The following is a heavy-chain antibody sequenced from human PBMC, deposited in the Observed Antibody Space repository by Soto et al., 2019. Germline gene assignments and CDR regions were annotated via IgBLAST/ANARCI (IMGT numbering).Heavy chain of an antibody. J-gene: IGHJ5*02. Sequence: GGSLRLSCAASGFTFSNYEMNWVRQAPGKEPEWISYIGTSGDTMYYAESVRGRFTVSRDNAKNSLFLQMTSLRAEDTAVYYCAREHGYQVHSLYNWFDPWGQGTLVTVSS. CDR2: IGTSGDTM. D-gene: IGHD1-1*01. CDR3: AREHGYQVHSLYNWFDP. V-gene: IGHV3-48*03. CDR1: GFTFSNYE.